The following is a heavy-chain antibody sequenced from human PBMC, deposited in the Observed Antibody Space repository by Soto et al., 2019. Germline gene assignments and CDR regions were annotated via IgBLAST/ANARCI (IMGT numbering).Heavy chain of an antibody. CDR2: IYYSGST. CDR1: GGSISSYY. Sequence: SETLSLTCTVSGGSISSYYWSWIRQPPGKGLEWIGYIYYSGSTNYNPSLKSRVTISVDTSKNQFSLKLSSVTAADTAAYYCARGDGSGSYYYYYYYKDVWSQGTSVTVSS. CDR3: ARGDGSGSYYYYYYYKDV. D-gene: IGHD3-10*01. V-gene: IGHV4-59*01. J-gene: IGHJ6*03.